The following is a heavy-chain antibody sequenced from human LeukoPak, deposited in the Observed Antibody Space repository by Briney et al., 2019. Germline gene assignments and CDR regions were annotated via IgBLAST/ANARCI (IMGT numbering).Heavy chain of an antibody. J-gene: IGHJ4*01. CDR3: ARDGTAAGLYFDS. CDR1: GFTFTDYR. Sequence: GGSLRLSCAVSGFTFTDYRMNWGCHAPRQGLGRGSRIRQEESEETYVDSVKRRFTTSPDNTQNSLSIQVNSLRDPDTALYYCARDGTAAGLYFDSWGQGTLVTVSS. CDR2: IRQEESEE. D-gene: IGHD6-13*01. V-gene: IGHV3-7*04.